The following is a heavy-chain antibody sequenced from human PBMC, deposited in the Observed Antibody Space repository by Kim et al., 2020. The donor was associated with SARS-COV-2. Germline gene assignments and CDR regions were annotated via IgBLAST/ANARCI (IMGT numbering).Heavy chain of an antibody. V-gene: IGHV4-59*13. J-gene: IGHJ6*02. CDR1: GGSISSYY. D-gene: IGHD3-22*01. CDR2: IYYSGST. Sequence: SETLSLTCTVSGGSISSYYWSWIRQPPGKGLEWIGYIYYSGSTNYNPSLKSRVTISVDTSKNQFSLKLSSVTAADTAVYYCARAITHNYYDRLGAYYYYYYGMDVWGQGTTVTVSS. CDR3: ARAITHNYYDRLGAYYYYYYGMDV.